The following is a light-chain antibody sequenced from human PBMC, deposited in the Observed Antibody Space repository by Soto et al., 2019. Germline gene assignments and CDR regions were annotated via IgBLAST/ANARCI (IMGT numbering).Light chain of an antibody. V-gene: IGKV2-24*01. CDR3: MQATHSTWA. CDR1: QILVHSDGNTY. Sequence: IVLTQAPLYSAVTLGRPRSISCRSSQILVHSDGNTYLSWLHQRPGQPPRXLIYKISKRFSGVPDRFSASGAGTDFTLTITRVQDEDVGVYYCMQATHSTWAFCQGTKVDIK. J-gene: IGKJ1*01. CDR2: KIS.